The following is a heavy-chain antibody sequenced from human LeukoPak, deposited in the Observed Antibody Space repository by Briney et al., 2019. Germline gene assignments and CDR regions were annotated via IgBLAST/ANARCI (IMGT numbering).Heavy chain of an antibody. CDR2: ISSSSSYI. D-gene: IGHD5-18*01. V-gene: IGHV3-21*01. Sequence: GGSLRLSCAASGFTFSSYSMNWVRQAPGKGLEWVSSISSSSSYIYYADSVKGRFTISRDNAKNSLYLQMNSLRAEDTAVYYCAKSGPRGYSYDYFDYWGQGTLVTVSS. CDR1: GFTFSSYS. CDR3: AKSGPRGYSYDYFDY. J-gene: IGHJ4*02.